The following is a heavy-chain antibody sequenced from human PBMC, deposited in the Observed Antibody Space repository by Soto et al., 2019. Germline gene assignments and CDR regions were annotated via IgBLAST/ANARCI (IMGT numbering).Heavy chain of an antibody. CDR1: GFTFSSYS. Sequence: EVQLVESGGGLVQPGGSLRLSCAASGFTFSSYSMNWVRQAPGKGLEWVSYISSSSSTIYYADSVKGRFTISRDNAKNPLYLQLHSLRDEETAVYYCARDQVRYDYVWGSYRYLYGMDVWGQGTTVTVSS. CDR2: ISSSSSTI. D-gene: IGHD3-16*02. V-gene: IGHV3-48*02. J-gene: IGHJ6*02. CDR3: ARDQVRYDYVWGSYRYLYGMDV.